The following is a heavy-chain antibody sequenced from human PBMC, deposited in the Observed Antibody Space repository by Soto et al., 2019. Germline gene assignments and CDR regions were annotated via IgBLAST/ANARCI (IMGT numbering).Heavy chain of an antibody. CDR2: ISSSSSYI. CDR3: ESEGEYCSGGSCYPAADY. D-gene: IGHD2-15*01. J-gene: IGHJ4*02. Sequence: EVQLVESGGGLVKPGGSLRLSCAASGFTFSSYSMNWVRQAPGKGMEWVSSISSSSSYIYYADSVKGRFTISRDNAKNSLYLQMNSLRAEDTAVYYCESEGEYCSGGSCYPAADYWGPGTLVTVSS. CDR1: GFTFSSYS. V-gene: IGHV3-21*01.